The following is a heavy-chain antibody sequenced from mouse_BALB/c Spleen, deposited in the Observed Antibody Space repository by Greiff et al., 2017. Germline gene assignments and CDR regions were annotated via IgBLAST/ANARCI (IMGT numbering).Heavy chain of an antibody. D-gene: IGHD2-14*01. CDR1: GFTFSDYY. V-gene: IGHV5-4*02. J-gene: IGHJ3*01. Sequence: EVKLVESGGGLVKPGGSLKLSCAASGFTFSDYYMYWVRQTPEKRLEWVATISDGGSYTYYPDSVKGRFTISRDNAKNNLYLQMSSLKSEDTAMYYCARAYRYDAWFAYWGQGTLVTVSA. CDR2: ISDGGSYT. CDR3: ARAYRYDAWFAY.